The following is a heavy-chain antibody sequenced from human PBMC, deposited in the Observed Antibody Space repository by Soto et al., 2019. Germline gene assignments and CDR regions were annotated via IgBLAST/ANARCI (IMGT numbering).Heavy chain of an antibody. CDR1: GFTFTGSA. V-gene: IGHV3-73*01. CDR2: IRSKANNYAT. D-gene: IGHD3-22*01. Sequence: EVQLVESGGGLVQPGGSLKLSCAASGFTFTGSAMHWVRQASGKGLEWVGRIRSKANNYATVYGASVKGRFAISRDHSKNTAYLQMNSLKTEDTAVYYCSRLNYYDSNGYGGMDVWGQGTTVTVSS. J-gene: IGHJ6*02. CDR3: SRLNYYDSNGYGGMDV.